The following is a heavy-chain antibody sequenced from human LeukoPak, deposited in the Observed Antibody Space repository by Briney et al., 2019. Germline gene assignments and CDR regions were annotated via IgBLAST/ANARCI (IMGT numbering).Heavy chain of an antibody. CDR1: GGSTSSYH. D-gene: IGHD6-6*01. V-gene: IGHV4-59*01. Sequence: SETLSLTCTVSGGSTSSYHWSWIRQPPGKGLEWIGYIYYSGSTNYNPSLKSRVTISLETSKNRFSLILSSVTAADTAVYYCARARYSSSAFDYWGQGTLVTVSS. CDR2: IYYSGST. CDR3: ARARYSSSAFDY. J-gene: IGHJ4*02.